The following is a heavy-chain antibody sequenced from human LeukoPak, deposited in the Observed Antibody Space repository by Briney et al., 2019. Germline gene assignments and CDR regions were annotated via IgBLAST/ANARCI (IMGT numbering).Heavy chain of an antibody. V-gene: IGHV3-23*01. CDR1: GFTVSSNY. D-gene: IGHD3-22*01. Sequence: GGSLRLSCAASGFTVSSNYMSWVRQAPGQGLEWVSYISGSGGSTYYADSVKGRFTISRDNSKNTLYLQMNSLRAEDTAVYYCAKIVVVTKFDYWGQGTLVTVSS. CDR2: ISGSGGST. J-gene: IGHJ4*02. CDR3: AKIVVVTKFDY.